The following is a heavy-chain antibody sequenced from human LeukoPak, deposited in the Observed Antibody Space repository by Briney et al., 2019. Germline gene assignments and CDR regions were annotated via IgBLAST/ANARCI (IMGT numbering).Heavy chain of an antibody. CDR1: GGTSSSYA. V-gene: IGHV1-69*13. CDR2: IIPIFGTA. Sequence: GASVKVSCKASGGTSSSYAISWVRQAPGQGLEWMGGIIPIFGTANYAQKFQGRVTITADESTSTAYMELSSLRSEDTAVYYCARGLAYSHKENWFDPWGQGTLVTVSS. D-gene: IGHD2-15*01. J-gene: IGHJ5*02. CDR3: ARGLAYSHKENWFDP.